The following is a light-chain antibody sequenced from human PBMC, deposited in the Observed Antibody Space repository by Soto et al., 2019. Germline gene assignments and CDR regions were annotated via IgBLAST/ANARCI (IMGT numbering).Light chain of an antibody. V-gene: IGKV1D-12*01. CDR1: QGIRSC. CDR2: IAS. CDR3: QQANSFPIT. Sequence: DIQMTQSPSSVSASVGDRVTITCRASQGIRSCLAWYQQKPGKAPKLLIYIASSLQSVVSSRFNGSRSETDFPLTISSLQPENFETYYCQQANSFPITFVQGTRLEIK. J-gene: IGKJ5*01.